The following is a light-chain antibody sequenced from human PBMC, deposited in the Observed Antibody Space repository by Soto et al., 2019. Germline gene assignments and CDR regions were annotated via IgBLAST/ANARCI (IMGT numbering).Light chain of an antibody. Sequence: IVLTQSPGTLSLTPGERATLSCRASQSVSSSYLAWYQQKPGQAPRLLIYGASSRATGIPDRFSGSGSGTDFTRTISRREPEDSAVYSCQQYGSSPPFTFGPGTRVDIQ. CDR1: QSVSSSY. CDR3: QQYGSSPPFT. CDR2: GAS. V-gene: IGKV3-20*01. J-gene: IGKJ3*01.